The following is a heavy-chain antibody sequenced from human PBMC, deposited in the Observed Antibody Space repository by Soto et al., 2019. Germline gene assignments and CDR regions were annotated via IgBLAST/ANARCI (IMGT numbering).Heavy chain of an antibody. D-gene: IGHD5-12*01. CDR2: INTNSGVT. J-gene: IGHJ6*03. Sequence: GASVKVSWKASGDTFTSYGISWVRQAPGQGLEWMGWINTNSGVTKYAQKFQGWVSMTRDTSIRTVYMQLSRLRSDDTAVYYCARESGGATATLDYYYFYMDVWGTGTTVTVSS. V-gene: IGHV1-2*04. CDR1: GDTFTSYG. CDR3: ARESGGATATLDYYYFYMDV.